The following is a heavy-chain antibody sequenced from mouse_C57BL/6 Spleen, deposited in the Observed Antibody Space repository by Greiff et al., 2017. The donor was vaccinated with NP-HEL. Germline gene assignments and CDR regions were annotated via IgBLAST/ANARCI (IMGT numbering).Heavy chain of an antibody. CDR2: ISYSGST. CDR1: GYSITSGYD. Sequence: EVKLMESGPGMVKPSQSLSLTCTVTGYSITSGYDWHWIRHFPGNKLEWMGYISYSGSTNYNPSLKSRISITHDTSKNHFFLKLNSVTTEDTATYYCARDRLGRGFAYWGQGTLVTVSA. V-gene: IGHV3-1*01. J-gene: IGHJ3*01. CDR3: ARDRLGRGFAY. D-gene: IGHD4-1*01.